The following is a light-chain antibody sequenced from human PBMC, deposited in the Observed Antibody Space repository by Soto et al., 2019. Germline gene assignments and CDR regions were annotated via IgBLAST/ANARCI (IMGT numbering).Light chain of an antibody. J-gene: IGKJ4*01. CDR1: QDIGTA. V-gene: IGKV1-13*02. CDR2: DAS. Sequence: IQLTQSPSTLSASVGDRVTITCRASQDIGTALAWYHQRPGNSPDLLVYDASTLQSGVPSRFSGSGSETDFSLTISGLQPEDFGHYYCQQFNTKPLTFGGGTRVEIK. CDR3: QQFNTKPLT.